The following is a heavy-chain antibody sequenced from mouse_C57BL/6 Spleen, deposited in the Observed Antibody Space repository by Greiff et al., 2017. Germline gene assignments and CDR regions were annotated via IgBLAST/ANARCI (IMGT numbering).Heavy chain of an antibody. J-gene: IGHJ3*01. CDR2: IYPGDGDT. D-gene: IGHD2-2*01. V-gene: IGHV1-82*01. CDR1: GYAFSSSW. CDR3: ARSLYGYDGAWFAY. Sequence: QVQLKESGPELVKPGASVKISCKASGYAFSSSWMNWVKQRPGKGLEWIGRIYPGDGDTNYNGKFKGKATLTADKSSSTAYMQLSSLTSEDSAVYFCARSLYGYDGAWFAYWGQGTLVTVSA.